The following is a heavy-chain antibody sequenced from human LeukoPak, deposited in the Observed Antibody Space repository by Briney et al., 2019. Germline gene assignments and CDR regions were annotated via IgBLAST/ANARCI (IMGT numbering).Heavy chain of an antibody. J-gene: IGHJ4*02. CDR2: IIPIFGTA. D-gene: IGHD6-19*01. V-gene: IGHV1-69*13. Sequence: GASVKVSCKASGYTFTGYYMHWVRQAPGQRLEWMGGIIPIFGTANYAQKFRGRVTITADESTSTAYMELSSLRSEDTAVYYCARASKQWLETRFDYWGQGTLVTVSS. CDR1: GYTFTGYY. CDR3: ARASKQWLETRFDY.